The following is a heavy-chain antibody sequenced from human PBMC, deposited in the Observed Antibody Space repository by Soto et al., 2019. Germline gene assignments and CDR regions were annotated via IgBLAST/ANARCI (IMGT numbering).Heavy chain of an antibody. CDR2: IVVGSGNT. Sequence: SVKVSCKASGFTFTNSAVQWVRPARGQRLEWIGWIVVGSGNTNYAQKFQERVTITRDMSTTTAYMELSSLRSEDTAVYYCAAGYYYYYYYGMDVWGQGTTVTVSS. CDR3: AAGYYYYYYYGMDV. V-gene: IGHV1-58*01. J-gene: IGHJ6*02. D-gene: IGHD3-10*01. CDR1: GFTFTNSA.